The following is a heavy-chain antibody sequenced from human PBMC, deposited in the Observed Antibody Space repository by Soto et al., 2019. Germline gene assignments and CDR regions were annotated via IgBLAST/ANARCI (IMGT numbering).Heavy chain of an antibody. CDR2: ISYDGSNK. V-gene: IGHV3-30*18. D-gene: IGHD3-22*01. CDR3: AKDSSGPFDP. Sequence: SLRLSCAASGFTFSSYGMHWVRQAPGKGLEWVAVISYDGSNKYYADSVKGRFTISRDNSKNTLYLQMNSLTAEDTAVYYCAKDSSGPFDPWGQGTLVTVSS. J-gene: IGHJ5*02. CDR1: GFTFSSYG.